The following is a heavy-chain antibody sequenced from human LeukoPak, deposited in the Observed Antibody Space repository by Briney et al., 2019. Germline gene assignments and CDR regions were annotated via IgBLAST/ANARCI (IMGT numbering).Heavy chain of an antibody. CDR2: ISGDGRST. J-gene: IGHJ4*02. CDR3: ASFYYDPTGH. D-gene: IGHD3-22*01. V-gene: IGHV3-74*01. CDR1: GFTFSRDW. Sequence: GESLKISCVASGFTFSRDWMHWVRQAPGEGLVWVSRISGDGRSTSYADSVKGRFIISRDNAKKTLYLQMNSLRAEDTAVYYCASFYYDPTGHWGQGTLVTVSS.